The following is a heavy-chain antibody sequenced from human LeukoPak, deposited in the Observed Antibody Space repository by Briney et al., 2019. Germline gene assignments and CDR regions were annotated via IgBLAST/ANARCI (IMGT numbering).Heavy chain of an antibody. CDR1: GFTFSIYS. D-gene: IGHD1-1*01. CDR2: ISSSSSTV. J-gene: IGHJ1*01. Sequence: GGSLRLFCAASGFTFSIYSMNWGRQAPGKGLEWVSYISSSSSTVKYADSVKGRFTIPRDNAKNSLYLQMNSLRDEDTAVYYCASQGGNWGQGTLVTVSA. CDR3: ASQGGN. V-gene: IGHV3-48*02.